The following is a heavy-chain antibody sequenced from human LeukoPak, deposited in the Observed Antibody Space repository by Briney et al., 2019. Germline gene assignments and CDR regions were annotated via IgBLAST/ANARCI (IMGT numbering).Heavy chain of an antibody. CDR2: ISAYNGNT. V-gene: IGHV1-18*01. D-gene: IGHD1-1*01. CDR1: GYTFTSYG. CDR3: AREVKYNWNDY. J-gene: IGHJ4*02. Sequence: ASVKVSCKASGYTFTSYGISWVRQSPGQGLEWMGWISAYNGNTNYAQKLQGRVTMTTDTSTSAAYMGLRSLRSDDTAVYYCAREVKYNWNDYWGQGALVTVSS.